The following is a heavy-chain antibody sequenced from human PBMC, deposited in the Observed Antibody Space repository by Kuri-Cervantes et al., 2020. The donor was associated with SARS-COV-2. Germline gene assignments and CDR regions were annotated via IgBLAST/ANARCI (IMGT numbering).Heavy chain of an antibody. CDR3: ARIQSPYYYMDV. CDR1: GFSLSNARMG. V-gene: IGHV2-26*01. Sequence: SGPTLVKPTQTLMLTCTVSGFSLSNARMGVSWIRQPPGKALEWLAHIFSNDEKSYSTSLKSRLTISKDTSKSQVVLTMTNMDPVDTATYYCARIQSPYYYMDVWGKGTTVTVSS. CDR2: IFSNDEK. J-gene: IGHJ6*03.